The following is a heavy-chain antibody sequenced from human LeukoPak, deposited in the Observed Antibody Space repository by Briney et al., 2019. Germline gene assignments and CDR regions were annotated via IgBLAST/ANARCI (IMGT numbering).Heavy chain of an antibody. CDR1: GLTFSTSG. J-gene: IGHJ4*02. CDR3: ATETNGRHYDY. Sequence: PGGSLRLSCTTSGLTFSTSGFNWVRQAPGKGLEGVASIGPTGFDRYHADSIKGRFTISRDNANNFLHLQMDSLRAEDTAVYYCATETNGRHYDYWGQGTLLTVSS. CDR2: IGPTGFDR. D-gene: IGHD1-14*01. V-gene: IGHV3-21*06.